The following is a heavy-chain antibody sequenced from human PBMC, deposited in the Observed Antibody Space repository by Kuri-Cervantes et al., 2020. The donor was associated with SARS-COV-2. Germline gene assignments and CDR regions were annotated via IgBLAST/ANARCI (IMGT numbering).Heavy chain of an antibody. CDR2: IYHSGST. CDR3: ARDFIAAAGIDY. D-gene: IGHD6-13*01. V-gene: IGHV4-30-2*01. J-gene: IGHJ4*02. Sequence: SETLSLTCTVSGGSISSGGYYWSWIRQPPGKGLEWIGYIYHSGSTYYNPSLKSRVTISVDRSKNQFSLKLSSVTAADTAVYYCARDFIAAAGIDYWGQGTLVTVSS. CDR1: GGSISSGGYY.